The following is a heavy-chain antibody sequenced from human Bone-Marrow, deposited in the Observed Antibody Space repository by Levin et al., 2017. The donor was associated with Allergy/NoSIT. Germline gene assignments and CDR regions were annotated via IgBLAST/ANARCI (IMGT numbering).Heavy chain of an antibody. CDR2: IYYTGTK. V-gene: IGHV4-31*03. J-gene: IGHJ6*03. D-gene: IGHD1-1*01. Sequence: SPTLSLPCTVSCGSIRNGGYYWSWLRQLPGKGLEWIGYIYYTGTKNYNPSLKSRLSISVDTSRNQFSLKLTSVTAADSAVYYCATERGATVNYYYYYYMDVWGKGTTVTVSS. CDR3: ATERGATVNYYYYYYMDV. CDR1: CGSIRNGGYY.